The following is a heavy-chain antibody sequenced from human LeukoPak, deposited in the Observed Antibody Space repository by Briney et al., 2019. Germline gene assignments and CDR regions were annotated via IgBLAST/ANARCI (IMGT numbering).Heavy chain of an antibody. V-gene: IGHV3-30*18. Sequence: GGSLRLSCAASGFTFNSYGMHWVRQAPGKGLEWVAVISYGGSYKYYADSVKDRFTISRDNSKNTLYLQMNSLRAEDTAVYYCAKGPSYSNYDESFDYWGQGTLVTVSS. D-gene: IGHD4-4*01. CDR1: GFTFNSYG. CDR3: AKGPSYSNYDESFDY. J-gene: IGHJ4*02. CDR2: ISYGGSYK.